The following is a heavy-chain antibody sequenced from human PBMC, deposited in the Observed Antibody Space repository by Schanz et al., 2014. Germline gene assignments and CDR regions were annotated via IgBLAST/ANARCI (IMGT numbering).Heavy chain of an antibody. CDR2: ISHDGNNK. D-gene: IGHD6-19*01. CDR1: GFAFRSYA. Sequence: QAQLVESGGGVVQPGRSLRLSCAASGFAFRSYAMHWVRQAPGKGLEWAALISHDGNNKHYVDSVEGRFTISRDNPKKTLYLQMNSLRAEDTAVYYCARDHQWLARYYMDVWGKGTTVTVSS. CDR3: ARDHQWLARYYMDV. J-gene: IGHJ6*03. V-gene: IGHV3-30-3*01.